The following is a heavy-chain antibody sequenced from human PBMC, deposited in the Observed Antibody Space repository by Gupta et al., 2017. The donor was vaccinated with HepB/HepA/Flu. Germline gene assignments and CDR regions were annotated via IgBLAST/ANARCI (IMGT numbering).Heavy chain of an antibody. V-gene: IGHV4-4*07. J-gene: IGHJ2*01. Sequence: QVQLPASGAGLATPSPPLSIPSTAPCSSISRYHLNLIRQPAWKELKWIGRIDTTGRTNYNPALKSRVTMSVDTCKNQFSLKLGSVSAEDPAVYYCAGGGNTAAVDPYWYFDLWGRGTLVTVAS. D-gene: IGHD6-13*01. CDR3: AGGGNTAAVDPYWYFDL. CDR2: IDTTGRT. CDR1: CSSISRYH.